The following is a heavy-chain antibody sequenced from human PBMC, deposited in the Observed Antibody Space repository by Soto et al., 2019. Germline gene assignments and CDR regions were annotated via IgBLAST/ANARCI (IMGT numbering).Heavy chain of an antibody. CDR1: GFTFSDHY. Sequence: EVQLVESGGGLVQPGGSLRLSCAASGFTFSDHYMEWVRQAPGKGLEWVGRIRNKANRYTTEYGASVKGRFTISRDDSKNSLSLQMNSLKTEDTAVYYCASAWFGALKYFDYWGQGTLVTVSS. CDR2: IRNKANRYTT. CDR3: ASAWFGALKYFDY. J-gene: IGHJ4*02. V-gene: IGHV3-72*01. D-gene: IGHD3-10*01.